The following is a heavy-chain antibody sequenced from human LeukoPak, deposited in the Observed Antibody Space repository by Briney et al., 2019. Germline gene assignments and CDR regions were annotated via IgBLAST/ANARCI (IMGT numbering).Heavy chain of an antibody. CDR1: GFTFSSYS. Sequence: GGSLRLSCAASGFTFSSYSMNWVRQAPGKGLEWVSSISSSSSYIYYADSVKGRFTISRDSSRNTLFLHMNTLRAEDTAIYYCAKDRTVGASYWYFDLWGRGTLVTVSS. CDR2: ISSSSSYI. CDR3: AKDRTVGASYWYFDL. V-gene: IGHV3-21*04. D-gene: IGHD1-26*01. J-gene: IGHJ2*01.